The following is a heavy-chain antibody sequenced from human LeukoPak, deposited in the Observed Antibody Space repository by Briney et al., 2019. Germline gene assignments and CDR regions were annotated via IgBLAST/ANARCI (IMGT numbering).Heavy chain of an antibody. CDR2: IYYSGST. CDR1: GGSISSGDSY. CDR3: ARYQVATYYFDY. Sequence: PSETLSLTCTVSGGSISSGDSYWSWIRQPPGKGLEWIGYIYYSGSTYYNPSLKSRVTISVDTSKNQFSLKLSSVTAADTAVYYCARYQVATYYFDYWGQGTLVTVSS. D-gene: IGHD2-21*02. J-gene: IGHJ4*02. V-gene: IGHV4-30-4*01.